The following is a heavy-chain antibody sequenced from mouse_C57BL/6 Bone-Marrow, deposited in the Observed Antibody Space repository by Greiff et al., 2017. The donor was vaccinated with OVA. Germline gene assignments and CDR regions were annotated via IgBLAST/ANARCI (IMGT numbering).Heavy chain of an antibody. D-gene: IGHD2-4*01. V-gene: IGHV15-2*01. CDR1: DSEVFPIAY. Sequence: VQLQQSGSELRSPGSSVKLSCKDFDSEVFPIAYMSWVRQKPGHGFEWIGGILPSIGRTIYGEKFEDKATLDADTLSNTAYLELNRLTSEDSAIYYCARGGYDYDWFAYWGQGTLVTVSA. CDR2: ILPSIGRT. J-gene: IGHJ3*01. CDR3: ARGGYDYDWFAY.